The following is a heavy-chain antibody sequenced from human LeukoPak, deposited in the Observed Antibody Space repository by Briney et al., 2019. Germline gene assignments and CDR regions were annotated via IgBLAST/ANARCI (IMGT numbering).Heavy chain of an antibody. V-gene: IGHV3-48*02. CDR1: GFTFSSYS. D-gene: IGHD6-19*01. CDR3: AKGGPQQWLVAY. Sequence: PGGSLRLSCAASGFTFSSYSMNWVRQAPGKGLEWVSYISSSSTIYYADSVKGRFTISRDNAKNSLYLQMNSLRDEDTAVYYCAKGGPQQWLVAYWGQGTLVTVSS. CDR2: ISSSSTI. J-gene: IGHJ4*02.